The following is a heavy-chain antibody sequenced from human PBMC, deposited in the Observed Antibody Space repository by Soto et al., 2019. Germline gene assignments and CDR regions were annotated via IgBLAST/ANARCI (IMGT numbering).Heavy chain of an antibody. J-gene: IGHJ6*02. CDR3: AREDDGGDRDYYGLDV. CDR1: GGSISSEYFH. CDR2: IHYTGSI. V-gene: IGHV4-30-4*08. D-gene: IGHD2-21*02. Sequence: QVQLQQSGPGLVEPSQTLSLTCAVSGGSISSEYFHWTWIRQSPGKGLEWIGYIHYTGSIMYNPSFKSRLTMEVDTTKNQFSIQLTSVTAADTAVYFCAREDDGGDRDYYGLDVWGQGPTVTVS.